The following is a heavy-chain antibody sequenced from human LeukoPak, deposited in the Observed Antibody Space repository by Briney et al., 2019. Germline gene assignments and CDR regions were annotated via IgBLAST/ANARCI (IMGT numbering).Heavy chain of an antibody. CDR1: GYTFTSYY. CDR2: INPSGGST. J-gene: IGHJ5*02. Sequence: GASVKVSCKASGYTFTSYYMHWVRQAPGQGLEWMGIINPSGGSTSYAQKFQGRVTMTRDMSTSTVYMELSSLRSEDTAVYYCARGQGGYCSGGSCFHDNWFDPWGQGTLVTVSS. D-gene: IGHD2-15*01. V-gene: IGHV1-46*01. CDR3: ARGQGGYCSGGSCFHDNWFDP.